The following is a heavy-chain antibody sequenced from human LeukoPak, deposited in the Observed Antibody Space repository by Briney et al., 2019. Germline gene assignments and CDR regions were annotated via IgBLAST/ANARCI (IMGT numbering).Heavy chain of an antibody. CDR1: GFSFSTYA. CDR3: ATTASRGPQSAEYFQY. J-gene: IGHJ1*01. Sequence: PGKSLRLSCAASGFSFSTYAMHWVRQAPGKGLEWVADISYDGTTKYYADSVKGRFSISRDNSKNTLDLQMNSLRAEDTAVYYCATTASRGPQSAEYFQYWGQGTLVTVSS. CDR2: ISYDGTTK. V-gene: IGHV3-30*03.